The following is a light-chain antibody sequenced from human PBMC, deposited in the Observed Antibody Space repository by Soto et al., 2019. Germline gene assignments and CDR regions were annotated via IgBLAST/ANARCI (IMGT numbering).Light chain of an antibody. CDR2: GAS. CDR1: QSVSSSY. CDR3: QQYDNSLYT. J-gene: IGKJ2*01. Sequence: EIVLTQSPGTLSLSPGERATLSCRASQSVSSSYLAWYQQKPGQAPRLLIYGASTRATGIPDRFSRSGSGTDFTLTISRLEPEDFAVYYCQQYDNSLYTFGQGTKLEIK. V-gene: IGKV3-20*01.